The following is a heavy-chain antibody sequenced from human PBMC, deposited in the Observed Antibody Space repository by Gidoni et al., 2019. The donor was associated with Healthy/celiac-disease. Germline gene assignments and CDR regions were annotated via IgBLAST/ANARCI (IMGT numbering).Heavy chain of an antibody. CDR1: GGTFSSYA. Sequence: QVQLVQSGAEVKKPVSSVKVSCKASGGTFSSYAISWVRQAPGQGLEWMGGIIPIFGTANYAQKFQGRVTITADESTSTAYMELSSLRSEDTAVYYCARVPDTAMDLYYFDYWGQGTLVTVS. CDR2: IIPIFGTA. CDR3: ARVPDTAMDLYYFDY. V-gene: IGHV1-69*01. J-gene: IGHJ4*02. D-gene: IGHD5-18*01.